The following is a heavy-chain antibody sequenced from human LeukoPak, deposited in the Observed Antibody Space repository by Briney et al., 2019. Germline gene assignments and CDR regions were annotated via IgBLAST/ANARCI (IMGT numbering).Heavy chain of an antibody. CDR1: GDSISINYN. D-gene: IGHD6-19*01. Sequence: SETLSLTCTVSGDSISINYNWGWIRQPPGKGLGWIGSIFYSGATYYSPSLKRRVTISVDTSKNQFSLKLSSMTAADTAVYYCVRHRQWLLFPDYWGQGPLVTVSS. CDR3: VRHRQWLLFPDY. CDR2: IFYSGAT. J-gene: IGHJ4*02. V-gene: IGHV4-39*01.